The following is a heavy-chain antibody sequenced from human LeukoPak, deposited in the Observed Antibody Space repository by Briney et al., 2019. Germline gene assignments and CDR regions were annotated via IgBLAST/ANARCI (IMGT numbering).Heavy chain of an antibody. CDR1: GYRFIRYH. D-gene: IGHD3-10*01. V-gene: IGHV1-18*01. CDR2: INVYNGNT. CDR3: ARDNYYGSSVTFDP. J-gene: IGHJ5*02. Sequence: GASVKVSCKASGYRFIRYHIIWVRQAPGQGLEWMGWINVYNGNTTYARSLQGRVTMITDTSTTTAYLELRSLRSDDTAVYFCARDNYYGSSVTFDPWGQGTLVTVSS.